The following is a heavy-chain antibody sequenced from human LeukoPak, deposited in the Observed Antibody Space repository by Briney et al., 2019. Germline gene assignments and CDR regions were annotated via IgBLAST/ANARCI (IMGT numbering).Heavy chain of an antibody. J-gene: IGHJ3*02. CDR2: IRSKANSYAT. Sequence: GGSLRLSCAASGFTFSGSAMHWVRQASGKGLEWVGRIRSKANSYATAYAASVKGRFTISRDDSKNTAYLQMNGLKTEDTAVYYCTRHVDSSGSDAFDIWGQGTMVTVSS. V-gene: IGHV3-73*01. CDR3: TRHVDSSGSDAFDI. D-gene: IGHD3-22*01. CDR1: GFTFSGSA.